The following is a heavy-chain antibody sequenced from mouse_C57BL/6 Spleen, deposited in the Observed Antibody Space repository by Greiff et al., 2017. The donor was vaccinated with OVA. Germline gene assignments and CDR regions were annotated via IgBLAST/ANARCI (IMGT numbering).Heavy chain of an antibody. D-gene: IGHD2-12*01. CDR3: ARSEYSGYYAMDY. J-gene: IGHJ4*01. CDR1: GYTFTSYW. CDR2: IYPGSGST. V-gene: IGHV1-55*01. Sequence: VQLQQPGAELVKPGASVKMSCKASGYTFTSYWITWVKQRPGQGLEWIGDIYPGSGSTNYNEKFKSKATLTVDPSFSTAYMQLSSLTSEDSAVYYCARSEYSGYYAMDYWGQGTSVTVSS.